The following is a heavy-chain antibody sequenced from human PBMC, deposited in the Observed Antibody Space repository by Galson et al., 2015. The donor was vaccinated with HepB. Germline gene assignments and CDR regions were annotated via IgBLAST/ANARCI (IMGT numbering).Heavy chain of an antibody. V-gene: IGHV3-21*01. CDR3: ARENWLGATSAFDI. J-gene: IGHJ3*02. Sequence: SLRLSCAASGFTFSSYSMNWVRQAPGKGLEWVSSISSSSSYIYYADSVKGRFTISRDNAKNSLYLQMNSLRAEDTAVYYCARENWLGATSAFDIWGQGTMVTVSS. CDR2: ISSSSSYI. CDR1: GFTFSSYS. D-gene: IGHD1-26*01.